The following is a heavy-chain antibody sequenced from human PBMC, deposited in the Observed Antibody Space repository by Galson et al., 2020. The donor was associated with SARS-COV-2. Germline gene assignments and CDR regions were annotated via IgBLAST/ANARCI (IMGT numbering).Heavy chain of an antibody. D-gene: IGHD3-3*01. V-gene: IGHV3-9*01. CDR2: ISWNSGSI. Sequence: GGSLRLSCAASGFTFDDYAMHWVRQAPGKGLEWVSGISWNSGSIGYADSVKGRFTISRDNAKNSLYLQMNSLRAEDTALYYCAKLGGYDFWSGYSDAFDIWGQGTMVTVSS. CDR3: AKLGGYDFWSGYSDAFDI. J-gene: IGHJ3*02. CDR1: GFTFDDYA.